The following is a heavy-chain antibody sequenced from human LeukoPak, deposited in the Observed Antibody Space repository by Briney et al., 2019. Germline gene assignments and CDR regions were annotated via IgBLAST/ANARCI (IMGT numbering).Heavy chain of an antibody. CDR3: ARDYSSGWPNWYFDL. D-gene: IGHD6-19*01. V-gene: IGHV4-38-2*02. CDR1: GYSISSGYY. CDR2: IYHSGST. Sequence: SATLSLTCTVSGYSISSGYYWGWIRQPPGKGLEWIGSIYHSGSTYYNPSLKSRVTISVDTSKKQLSLKLRSVTAADTAVYYCARDYSSGWPNWYFDLWGRGTLVTVSS. J-gene: IGHJ2*01.